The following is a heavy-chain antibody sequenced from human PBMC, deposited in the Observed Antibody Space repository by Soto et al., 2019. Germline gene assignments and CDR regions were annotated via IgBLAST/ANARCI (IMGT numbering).Heavy chain of an antibody. CDR1: GFTFSSYS. J-gene: IGHJ4*02. Sequence: EVQLVESGGGLVQPGVSLRLSCAASGFTFSSYSMNWVRQAPGKGLEWVSYISSISSTIYYADSVKGRFTISRDNAKNSLYLQMNSLRAEDTAVYYCARANYYGSPGDFDYWGQGTLVTVSS. D-gene: IGHD3-10*01. CDR3: ARANYYGSPGDFDY. CDR2: ISSISSTI. V-gene: IGHV3-48*01.